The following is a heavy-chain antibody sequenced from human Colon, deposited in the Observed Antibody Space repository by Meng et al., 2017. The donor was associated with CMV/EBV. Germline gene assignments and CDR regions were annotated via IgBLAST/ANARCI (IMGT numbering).Heavy chain of an antibody. CDR2: ISYSGRT. CDR3: ARDCSSTRCYEGYRAFDI. D-gene: IGHD2-2*01. V-gene: IGHV4-59*01. Sequence: SETLSLTCTVSDGSINTYYWSWIRQPPGKGLEWIGYISYSGRTNYNPSLKSRVTLSIDTSKNQFSLRLSSVTAADTAVYYCARDCSSTRCYEGYRAFDIWGQGTKVTVSS. J-gene: IGHJ3*02. CDR1: DGSINTYY.